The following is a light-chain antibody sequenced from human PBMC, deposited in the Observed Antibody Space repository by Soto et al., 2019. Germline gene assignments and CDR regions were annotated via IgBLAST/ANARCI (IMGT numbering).Light chain of an antibody. CDR2: GAS. V-gene: IGKV3-15*01. Sequence: ETLMTQSPATLSVSPGERATLSCRASQSVNNNLAWYQQKPGQAPRLLISGASTGATGIPARFSGSGSGTEFTLTISSLQSEDCAIYYCQQYHTWPITFGGGTKVDIK. J-gene: IGKJ4*01. CDR3: QQYHTWPIT. CDR1: QSVNNN.